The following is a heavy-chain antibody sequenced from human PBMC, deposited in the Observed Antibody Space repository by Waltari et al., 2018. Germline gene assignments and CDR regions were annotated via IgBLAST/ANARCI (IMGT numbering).Heavy chain of an antibody. J-gene: IGHJ5*02. Sequence: QVQLQQWGAGLLKPSETLSLTCAVYGGSFSGYYWSWIRQPPGTVLEWIGEINHSGSTNYNPSLKSRVTIAVDTSKNQFSLKLSSVTAADTAVYYCARERITMVRGFDPWGQGTLVTVSS. CDR3: ARERITMVRGFDP. D-gene: IGHD3-10*01. CDR1: GGSFSGYY. CDR2: INHSGST. V-gene: IGHV4-34*01.